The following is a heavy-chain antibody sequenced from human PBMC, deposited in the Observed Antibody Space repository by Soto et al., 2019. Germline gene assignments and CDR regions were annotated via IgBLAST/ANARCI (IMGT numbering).Heavy chain of an antibody. D-gene: IGHD2-21*01. J-gene: IGHJ4*02. CDR2: TGGSGDT. Sequence: EVQLLESGGGLVQPGGSLRLSCAASRFTLRNYVVNWVRQAPGKGLEWVSTTGGSGDTYYPDSVKGRFTISRDNSKNLVYLQMDSLRAEDTAVYYCARDPPLSVLVVVATDDFWGQGTLVTVSS. V-gene: IGHV3-23*01. CDR1: RFTLRNYV. CDR3: ARDPPLSVLVVVATDDF.